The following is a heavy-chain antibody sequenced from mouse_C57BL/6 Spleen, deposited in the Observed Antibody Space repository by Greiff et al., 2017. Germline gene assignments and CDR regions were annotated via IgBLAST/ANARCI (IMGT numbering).Heavy chain of an antibody. J-gene: IGHJ1*03. CDR1: GYTFTDHT. CDR2: IYPRDGST. CDR3: ARGIYYGSSPRYFDV. V-gene: IGHV1-78*01. D-gene: IGHD1-1*01. Sequence: QVQLQQSDAELVKPGASVKISCKVSGYTFTDHTIHWMKQRPEQGLEWIGYIYPRDGSTKYNEKFKGKATLTADKSSSTAYMQLNSLTSEDSAVYFYARGIYYGSSPRYFDVWGTGTTVTVSS.